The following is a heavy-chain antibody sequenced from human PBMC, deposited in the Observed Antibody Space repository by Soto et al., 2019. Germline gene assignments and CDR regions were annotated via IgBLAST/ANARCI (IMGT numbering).Heavy chain of an antibody. D-gene: IGHD3-10*01. V-gene: IGHV4-34*01. CDR3: ARGTMVRGVIKGYNWFDP. Sequence: SETLSLTCTVPGGSFSGYYWSWIRQPPGKGLEWIGEINHSGSTNYNPSLKSRVTISVDTSKNQFSLKLSSVTAADTAVYYCARGTMVRGVIKGYNWFDPWGQGTLVTVSS. CDR1: GGSFSGYY. J-gene: IGHJ5*02. CDR2: INHSGST.